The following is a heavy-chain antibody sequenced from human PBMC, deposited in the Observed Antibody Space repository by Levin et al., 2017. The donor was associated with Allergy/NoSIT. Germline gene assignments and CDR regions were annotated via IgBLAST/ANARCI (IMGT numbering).Heavy chain of an antibody. V-gene: IGHV4-39*07. Sequence: SETLSLTCTVSGSGSISTSSYFWGWIRQPPGKGLEYIGNVYYSGSTYYNPSFKGRVTISVDTAKNQFSLKLRSLTAADTAVYYCASYPRYSSDWQALDYWGQGALVTVSS. CDR3: ASYPRYSSDWQALDY. CDR2: VYYSGST. J-gene: IGHJ4*02. CDR1: GSGSISTSSYF. D-gene: IGHD6-19*01.